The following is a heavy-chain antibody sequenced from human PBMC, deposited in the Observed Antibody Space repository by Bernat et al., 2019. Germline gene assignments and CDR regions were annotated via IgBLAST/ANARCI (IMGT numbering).Heavy chain of an antibody. CDR1: DFTFSKTW. D-gene: IGHD1-26*01. CDR3: TTGGWDLRL. CDR2: IKSKSDGETT. J-gene: IGHJ4*02. Sequence: EVQLVESGGGLVKPGESLRLSCAVSDFTFSKTWMHWVRQAPGKGLEWVGRIKSKSDGETTEYAAAVKGRFTISRDDSNNTLYLQMSSLKNEDTAVYFCTTGGWDLRLWGQGTLVTVSS. V-gene: IGHV3-15*07.